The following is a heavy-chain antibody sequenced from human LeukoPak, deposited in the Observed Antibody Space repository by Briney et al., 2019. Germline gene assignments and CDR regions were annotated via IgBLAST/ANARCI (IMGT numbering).Heavy chain of an antibody. D-gene: IGHD3-3*01. Sequence: GGSLKLSCAASGFTFSGSAMHWVRQASGKGLEWVGRIRGKSNNYATTYSASVKGRFTISRNDSKNTAYLQMNSLKTEDTAVYYCTRVLLGDYYSYYYYMDVWGKGTTVTVSS. J-gene: IGHJ6*03. CDR3: TRVLLGDYYSYYYYMDV. CDR1: GFTFSGSA. CDR2: IRGKSNNYAT. V-gene: IGHV3-73*01.